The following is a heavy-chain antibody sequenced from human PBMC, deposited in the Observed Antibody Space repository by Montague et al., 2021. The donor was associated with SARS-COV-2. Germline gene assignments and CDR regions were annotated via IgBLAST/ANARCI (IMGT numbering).Heavy chain of an antibody. D-gene: IGHD4-17*01. CDR1: GGSSSGYY. Sequence: SETLSLTCAVYGGSSSGYYLNWICQPPGKGLEWIGEINHSGSTNYNPSLKSRVTIAVDTSKNQVSLKLTSVTAADTAVFYCARSTVTNSPFGFSNKLRSRYNGMDVWGQGTTVTVSS. V-gene: IGHV4-34*01. CDR3: ARSTVTNSPFGFSNKLRSRYNGMDV. CDR2: INHSGST. J-gene: IGHJ6*02.